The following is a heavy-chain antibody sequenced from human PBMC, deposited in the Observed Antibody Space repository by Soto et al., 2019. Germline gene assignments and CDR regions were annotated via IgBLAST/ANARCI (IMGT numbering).Heavy chain of an antibody. CDR2: ISYDGNTA. CDR1: GFTFNTSG. CDR3: ATKLLVPKYEYYGMDV. J-gene: IGHJ6*02. Sequence: QVELVESGGGVVQPGRSLRLSCGASGFTFNTSGMHWVRQAPDGGLEWVAVISYDGNTAYYGDSVKGRFTISRDNAKNTLYLQLNSLRSEDTAIYCCATKLLVPKYEYYGMDVWGQGTTVIVS. V-gene: IGHV3-30*03. D-gene: IGHD2-8*02.